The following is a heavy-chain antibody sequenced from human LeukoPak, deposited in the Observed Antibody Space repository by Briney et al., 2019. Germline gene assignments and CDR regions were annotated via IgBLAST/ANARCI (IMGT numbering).Heavy chain of an antibody. CDR2: IRSNGGST. CDR3: ARSDGDYWSGRAYYFDY. J-gene: IGHJ4*02. V-gene: IGHV3-64*01. CDR1: GFTFNSYG. D-gene: IGHD4-17*01. Sequence: PGGSLRLSCAASGFTFNSYGMHWVRQAPGKGLEHVSGIRSNGGSTYYANSVKGRFTISRDNSKNTLYLQMNSLRAEDTAVYYCARSDGDYWSGRAYYFDYWGQGTLVTVS.